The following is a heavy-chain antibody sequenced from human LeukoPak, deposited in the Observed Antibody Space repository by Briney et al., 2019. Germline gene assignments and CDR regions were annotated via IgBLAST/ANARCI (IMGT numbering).Heavy chain of an antibody. Sequence: SETLSPTXTVSGGSISSGDYYWSWISQPPGKGLEWIGYIYYSGSTYYNPSLKSRVTISVDTSKNQFSLKLSSVTAADTAVYYCARASWNWWFDPWGQGTLVTVSS. J-gene: IGHJ5*02. CDR3: ARASWNWWFDP. D-gene: IGHD1-7*01. CDR1: GGSISSGDYY. CDR2: IYYSGST. V-gene: IGHV4-30-4*08.